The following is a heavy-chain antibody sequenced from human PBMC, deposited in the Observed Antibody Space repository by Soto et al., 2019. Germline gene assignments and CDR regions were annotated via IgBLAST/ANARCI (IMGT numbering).Heavy chain of an antibody. CDR3: VRTARQGAVAPHWFDR. CDR1: GGSIRSGGYY. D-gene: IGHD2-21*02. CDR2: IYYSGNT. V-gene: IGHV4-30-4*01. J-gene: IGHJ5*02. Sequence: SETLSLTCTVSGGSIRSGGYYWSWVRQNPRRGLEWIGNIYYSGNTYYNPSLKSRLTISVDTSKNQFSLKLTSVTAAETAVYYCVRTARQGAVAPHWFDRWGQGTQVTVSS.